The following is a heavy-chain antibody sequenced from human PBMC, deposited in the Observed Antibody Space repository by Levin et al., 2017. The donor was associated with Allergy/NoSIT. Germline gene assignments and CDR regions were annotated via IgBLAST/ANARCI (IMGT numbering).Heavy chain of an antibody. J-gene: IGHJ4*02. CDR1: GFNFSIYG. D-gene: IGHD1-20*01. CDR2: ISYDGRDT. V-gene: IGHV3-30*03. CDR3: AVDPSGDLTGTQGWAFDY. Sequence: GESLKISCVASGFNFSIYGLHWVRQAPGKGLEWVAVISYDGRDTYYRESVKGRFTISRDNSKNTMYVQMNNLRAEDTAVYYCAVDPSGDLTGTQGWAFDYWGEGTVVTVSS.